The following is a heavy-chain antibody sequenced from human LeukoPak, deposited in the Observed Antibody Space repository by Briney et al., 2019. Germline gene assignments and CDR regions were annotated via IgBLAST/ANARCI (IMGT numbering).Heavy chain of an antibody. V-gene: IGHV3-72*01. CDR1: GFTFSSYE. CDR2: TKHKDNDYST. J-gene: IGHJ4*02. Sequence: RGSLRLSCAASGFTFSSYEMNWVRQAPGKGLEWVGRTKHKDNDYSTEYAASVKGRFSISRDDSKNSMYLQMNSLKSEDTAVYYCGTWIVGSGYWGQGTLVTVSS. D-gene: IGHD1-26*01. CDR3: GTWIVGSGY.